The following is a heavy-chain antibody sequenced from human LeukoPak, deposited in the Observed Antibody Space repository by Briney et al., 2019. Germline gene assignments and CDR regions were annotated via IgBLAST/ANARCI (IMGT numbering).Heavy chain of an antibody. CDR1: GFTFSSYG. J-gene: IGHJ5*02. V-gene: IGHV3-30*18. CDR2: IPYDGSNK. Sequence: GGSPRLSRAASGFTFSSYGMHWVRQAPGKGLEWVAVIPYDGSNKYYADSVKGRFTISRDDSKNTLYLQMNSLRAEDTAVYYCAKHGSSERGYNWFDPWGQGTLVTVSS. D-gene: IGHD6-13*01. CDR3: AKHGSSERGYNWFDP.